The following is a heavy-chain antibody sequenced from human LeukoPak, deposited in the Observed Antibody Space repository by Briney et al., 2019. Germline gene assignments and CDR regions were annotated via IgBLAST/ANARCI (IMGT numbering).Heavy chain of an antibody. CDR1: GYSFTSYW. D-gene: IGHD3-9*01. CDR3: ARITNYYDILTGYYNY. CDR2: IYPGDSDT. J-gene: IGHJ4*02. Sequence: GESLKISCKGSGYSFTSYWIGWVRQMPGKGLEWMGIIYPGDSDTRYSPSFQGQVTISADKSISTAYLQWSSLKASDTAMYYCARITNYYDILTGYYNYWGQGTLVTVSS. V-gene: IGHV5-51*01.